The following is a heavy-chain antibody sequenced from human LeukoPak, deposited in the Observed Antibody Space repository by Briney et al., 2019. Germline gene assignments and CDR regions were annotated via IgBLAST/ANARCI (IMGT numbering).Heavy chain of an antibody. Sequence: GASVKVSCKASGYSFTDYHMHWVRQAPGQGLEWMGIINPGGGYTRFAQKFQGRVTMSTDTSTSTVYMELSSLRSEDTAVYYCARDGANYAFDIWGQGTMVTVSS. CDR1: GYSFTDYH. CDR3: ARDGANYAFDI. D-gene: IGHD4/OR15-4a*01. J-gene: IGHJ3*02. CDR2: INPGGGYT. V-gene: IGHV1-46*01.